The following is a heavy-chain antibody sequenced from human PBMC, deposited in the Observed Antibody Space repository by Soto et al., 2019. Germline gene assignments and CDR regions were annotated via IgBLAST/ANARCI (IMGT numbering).Heavy chain of an antibody. CDR1: GFTFSSYA. CDR3: AKLLQYSSGWYYFDY. J-gene: IGHJ4*02. D-gene: IGHD6-19*01. CDR2: ISGSGGST. V-gene: IGHV3-23*01. Sequence: LRLSCAASGFTFSSYAMSWVRQAPGKGLEWVSAISGSGGSTYYADSVKGRFTISRDNSKNTLYLQMNSLRAEDTAVYYCAKLLQYSSGWYYFDYWGQGTLVTVSS.